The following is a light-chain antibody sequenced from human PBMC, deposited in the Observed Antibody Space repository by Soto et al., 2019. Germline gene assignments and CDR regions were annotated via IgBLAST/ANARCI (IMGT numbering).Light chain of an antibody. CDR1: QSLSSF. Sequence: IVLMQSPRTLSLSPGERDNMFCRASQSLSSFLAWYQQKPGQAPRLLIYGASSRATGIPDRFSGSGSGTDFTLTISRLEPEDFAVYHCQQYGTSPLTFGQGTGLEI. J-gene: IGKJ5*01. CDR2: GAS. CDR3: QQYGTSPLT. V-gene: IGKV3-20*01.